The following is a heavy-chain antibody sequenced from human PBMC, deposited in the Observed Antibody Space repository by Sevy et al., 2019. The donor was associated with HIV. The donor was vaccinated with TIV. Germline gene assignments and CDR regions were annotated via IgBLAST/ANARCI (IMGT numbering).Heavy chain of an antibody. J-gene: IGHJ6*02. CDR3: ANDRAPIGAAGSYYYGMDV. V-gene: IGHV3-43*01. D-gene: IGHD6-13*01. CDR1: GFTFDDYT. CDR2: ISWDGGSK. Sequence: GGSLRLSCAASGFTFDDYTMHWVRQAPGKGLEWVSLISWDGGSKYYADSVKGRFTISRDNSKNSLYLQMNSLRTEDTALYYCANDRAPIGAAGSYYYGMDVWGQGTTVTVSS.